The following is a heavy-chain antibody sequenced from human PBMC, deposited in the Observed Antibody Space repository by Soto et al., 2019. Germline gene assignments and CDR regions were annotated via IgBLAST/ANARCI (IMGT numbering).Heavy chain of an antibody. Sequence: QITLKESGPTLVKPTQTLTLTCTFSGFSLSADGVGVSWIRQPPGKALEWLALIYWDDDKRYRPSLKSRLTITKDTSKNQVVLTMTNMDPVDTATYYCAHAYGGTSWPNDAFDVWGQGTVVTVSS. D-gene: IGHD2-2*01. CDR1: GFSLSADGVG. CDR3: AHAYGGTSWPNDAFDV. J-gene: IGHJ3*01. CDR2: IYWDDDK. V-gene: IGHV2-5*02.